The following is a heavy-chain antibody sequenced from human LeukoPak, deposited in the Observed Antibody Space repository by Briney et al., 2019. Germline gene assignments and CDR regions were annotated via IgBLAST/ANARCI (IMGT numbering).Heavy chain of an antibody. CDR1: GYSISSGYY. Sequence: SETLSLTCTVSGYSISSGYYWGWIRQPPGKGLEWIGSIYHSGSTYYNPSLKSRVTISVDTSKNQFSLKLSSETDADTAVYYCARGHDYDFWSGYYFGYWGQGTLVTVSS. V-gene: IGHV4-38-2*02. CDR3: ARGHDYDFWSGYYFGY. J-gene: IGHJ4*02. D-gene: IGHD3-3*01. CDR2: IYHSGST.